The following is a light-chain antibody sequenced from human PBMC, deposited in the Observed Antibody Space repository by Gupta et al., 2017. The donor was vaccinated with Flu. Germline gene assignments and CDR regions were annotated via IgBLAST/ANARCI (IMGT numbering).Light chain of an antibody. Sequence: QSALTQPASVSGSPGQSITIARPGTSSDIGSFDLVSWYQQQPGKAPRLIISEVNNRPSGVSNRFSGSKSGNTASLTISGLQSEDEADYYCSSYTRRSTPMIFGGGTKLTVL. CDR2: EVN. J-gene: IGLJ2*01. CDR3: SSYTRRSTPMI. CDR1: SSDIGSFDL. V-gene: IGLV2-14*02.